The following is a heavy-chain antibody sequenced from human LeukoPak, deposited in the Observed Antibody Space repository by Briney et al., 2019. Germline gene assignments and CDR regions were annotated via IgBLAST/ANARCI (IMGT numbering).Heavy chain of an antibody. J-gene: IGHJ6*02. CDR2: ISPSSGST. CDR3: ARSTDGYSGNYYSG. V-gene: IGHV1-46*01. Sequence: ASVKVSCKASGYTFTTYYLHWVRQAPGHALEWMGIISPSSGSTTYAQKFQGRVTMTRDTSTSTVYMELSSLRSDDTAVYNCARSTDGYSGNYYSGWGPGTTVTVSS. D-gene: IGHD5-24*01. CDR1: GYTFTTYY.